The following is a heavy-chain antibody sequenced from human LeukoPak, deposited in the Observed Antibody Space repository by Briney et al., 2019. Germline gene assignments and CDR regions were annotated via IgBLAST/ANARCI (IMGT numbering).Heavy chain of an antibody. V-gene: IGHV1-69*13. J-gene: IGHJ4*02. CDR1: GGTFSSYA. CDR3: ARDKGRDGYDLDY. D-gene: IGHD5-24*01. CDR2: IIPIFGTA. Sequence: SVKVSCKASGGTFSSYAISWVRQAPGQGLEWMGGIIPIFGTANYAQKFQGRVTITADESTSTVYMELSSLRSEDTAVYYCARDKGRDGYDLDYWGQGTLVTVSS.